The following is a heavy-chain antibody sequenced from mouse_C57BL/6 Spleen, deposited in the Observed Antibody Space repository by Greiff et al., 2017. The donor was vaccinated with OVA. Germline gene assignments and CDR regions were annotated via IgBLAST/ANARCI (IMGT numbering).Heavy chain of an antibody. CDR2: IYPGSGST. D-gene: IGHD1-1*01. CDR3: ARHEIYYGSSYDY. J-gene: IGHJ2*01. CDR1: GYTFTSYW. Sequence: VQLQQPGAELVKPGASVKMSCKASGYTFTSYWITWVKQRPGQGLEWIGDIYPGSGSTNYNEKFKSKATLTVDTSSSTAYMQLSSLTSEDSAVYYCARHEIYYGSSYDYWGQGTTLTVSS. V-gene: IGHV1-55*01.